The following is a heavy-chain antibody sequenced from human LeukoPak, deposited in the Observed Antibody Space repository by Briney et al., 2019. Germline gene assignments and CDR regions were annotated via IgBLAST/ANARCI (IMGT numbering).Heavy chain of an antibody. V-gene: IGHV3-74*01. J-gene: IGHJ4*02. D-gene: IGHD4/OR15-4a*01. CDR1: GFTFSNYW. CDR3: VWGYSFDY. CDR2: INTDGSTT. Sequence: LSGGSLRLSCTASGFTFSNYWMHWVRQVPGKGLVWVSCINTDGSTTSYADSVKGRFTISRDNAKNTLYLQMNSLRAEDTAGYNCVWGYSFDYWGQGTLVTVSS.